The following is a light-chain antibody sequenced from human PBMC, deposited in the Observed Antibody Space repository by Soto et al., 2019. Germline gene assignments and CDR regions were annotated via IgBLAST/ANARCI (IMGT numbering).Light chain of an antibody. CDR2: DNN. CDR1: SSNIGNNY. J-gene: IGLJ2*01. CDR3: GSWDSSLSVVI. Sequence: QSVLTQPPSASGTPGQRVTLSCSGSSSNIGNNYVSWYEQLPGTAPKLLIYDNNKRPSGIPDRFSGSKSGTSATLGITGLQSGDEADYYCGSWDSSLSVVIFGGGTKLTVL. V-gene: IGLV1-51*01.